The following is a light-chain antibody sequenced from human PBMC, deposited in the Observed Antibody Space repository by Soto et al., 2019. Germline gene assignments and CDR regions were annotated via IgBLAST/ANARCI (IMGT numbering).Light chain of an antibody. CDR1: QSLLHSSGYNY. V-gene: IGKV2-28*01. J-gene: IGKJ4*01. CDR3: MQALQTPLT. CDR2: LGS. Sequence: SVMTQSPLSLPVTPGEPASISCRSSQSLLHSSGYNYLDWYLQKPVQSPQLLIYLGSNRASGVPDRLSGSGSGTDFTLKISRVEAEDVGVYYCMQALQTPLTFGGGTKVEIK.